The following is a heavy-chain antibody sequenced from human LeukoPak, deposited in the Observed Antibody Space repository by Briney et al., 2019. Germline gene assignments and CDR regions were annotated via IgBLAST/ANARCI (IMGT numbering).Heavy chain of an antibody. Sequence: GGSLRLSCAASGFTFNGYAMNWVRQAPGKGLEWVSAISDSGDNTYYADSVRGRFTISRDNSMNTLYLQMNTLRAEDTAVYYCASGYPAYFDYWGQGTLVTVSS. V-gene: IGHV3-23*01. CDR1: GFTFNGYA. D-gene: IGHD3-22*01. J-gene: IGHJ4*02. CDR3: ASGYPAYFDY. CDR2: ISDSGDNT.